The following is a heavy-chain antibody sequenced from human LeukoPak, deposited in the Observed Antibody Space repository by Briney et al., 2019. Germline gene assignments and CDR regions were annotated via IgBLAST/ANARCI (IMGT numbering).Heavy chain of an antibody. V-gene: IGHV4-39*01. CDR2: IHHNGSP. J-gene: IGHJ4*02. D-gene: IGHD6-19*01. Sequence: PSETLSLTCTVSGGSISSVSYYWGWIRQPPGKGLEWIGSIHHNGSPYYNPSLKSRVTISVDTSKNQFSLKLNSVAAADTAVYYCAKHKTEKQWLVPLDFWGQGTLVTVSS. CDR1: GGSISSVSYY. CDR3: AKHKTEKQWLVPLDF.